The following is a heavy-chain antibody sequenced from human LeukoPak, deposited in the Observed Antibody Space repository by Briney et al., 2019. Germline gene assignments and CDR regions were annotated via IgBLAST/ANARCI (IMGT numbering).Heavy chain of an antibody. CDR3: ARSGYPRFDY. CDR2: ISSDGSTT. V-gene: IGHV3-48*04. Sequence: GGSLRLSCAASGFTFSSYAMHWVRQPPGKGLEWVSFISSDGSTTWYADSVKGRFTISRDNAKNSLYLQMNSLRAEDTAVYYCARSGYPRFDYWGQGTLVTVSS. D-gene: IGHD3-3*01. CDR1: GFTFSSYA. J-gene: IGHJ4*02.